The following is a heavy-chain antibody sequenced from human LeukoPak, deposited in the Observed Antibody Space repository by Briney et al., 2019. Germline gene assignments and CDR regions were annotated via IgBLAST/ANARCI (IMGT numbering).Heavy chain of an antibody. CDR1: GGTFSSYA. CDR2: IIPIFGIA. V-gene: IGHV1-69*04. Sequence: SVKVSCKASGGTFSSYAISWVRQAPGQGLEWMGRIIPIFGIADYAQKFQGRVTITADKSTSTAYMELSSLRSEDTAVYYCAREASGSNYDFWSGYSEWFDPWGQGTLVTVSS. CDR3: AREASGSNYDFWSGYSEWFDP. J-gene: IGHJ5*02. D-gene: IGHD3-3*01.